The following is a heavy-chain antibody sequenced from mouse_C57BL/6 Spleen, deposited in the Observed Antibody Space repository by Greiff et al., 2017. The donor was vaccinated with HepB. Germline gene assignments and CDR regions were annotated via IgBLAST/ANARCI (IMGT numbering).Heavy chain of an antibody. J-gene: IGHJ4*01. V-gene: IGHV1-62-2*01. D-gene: IGHD2-3*01. CDR2: FYPGSGSI. CDR3: ARHEDRDGYLYAMDY. Sequence: QVQLKESGAELVKPGASVKLSCKASGYTFTEYTIHWVKQRSGQGLEWIGWFYPGSGSIKNNEKFKDKATLTADKSSSTVYMELSRLTSEDSAVYFCARHEDRDGYLYAMDYWGQGTSVTVSS. CDR1: GYTFTEYT.